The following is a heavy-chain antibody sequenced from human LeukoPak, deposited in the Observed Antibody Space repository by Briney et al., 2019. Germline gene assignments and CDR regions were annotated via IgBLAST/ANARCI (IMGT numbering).Heavy chain of an antibody. CDR2: IWSDGSNR. J-gene: IGHJ4*01. Sequence: GGSLRLSCAASGFIFSHYGMHWVRQAPGKGLEWVAVIWSDGSNRFYAGSVKGRFTISRDNSQNTVFLQMNSLRVEDTAMYYCARDAQRGFDYSNSLEYWGHGTLVAVSS. V-gene: IGHV3-33*01. D-gene: IGHD4-11*01. CDR3: ARDAQRGFDYSNSLEY. CDR1: GFIFSHYG.